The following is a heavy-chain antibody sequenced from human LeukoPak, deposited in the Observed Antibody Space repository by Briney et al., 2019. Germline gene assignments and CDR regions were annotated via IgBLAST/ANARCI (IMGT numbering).Heavy chain of an antibody. V-gene: IGHV3-43*02. CDR3: AKDTPLFYHYYGIDV. J-gene: IGHJ6*02. CDR2: ISGDGTIT. CDR1: GLNLDAYA. Sequence: GGSLRLSCAASGLNLDAYAVHWVRQAPGKGLEWVSLISGDGTITYYADSVKGRFTISRENSKNSLFLEMNSLRSEDTAFYYCAKDTPLFYHYYGIDVWGQGTTVTVSS.